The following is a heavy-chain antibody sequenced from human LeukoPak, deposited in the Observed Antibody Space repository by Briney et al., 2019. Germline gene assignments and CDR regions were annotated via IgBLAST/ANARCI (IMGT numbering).Heavy chain of an antibody. CDR2: ISSSGSTI. J-gene: IGHJ4*02. D-gene: IGHD3-9*01. Sequence: GGSLRLSCAASGFTFSSYEMNWVRQAPGKGLEWASYISSSGSTIYYADSVKGRFTISRDNAKNSLYLQMNSLRAEDTAVYYCARASPYYDVLTGYYSVGGTDYWGQGTLVTVSS. V-gene: IGHV3-48*03. CDR1: GFTFSSYE. CDR3: ARASPYYDVLTGYYSVGGTDY.